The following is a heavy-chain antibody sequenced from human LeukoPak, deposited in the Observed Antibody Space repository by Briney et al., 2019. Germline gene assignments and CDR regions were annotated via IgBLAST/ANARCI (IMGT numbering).Heavy chain of an antibody. CDR3: ARVETSDSSGYYYGY. CDR2: IKQDGSEK. Sequence: GGSLRLSCAASGFTFSSYWMSWVRQAPGKGLEWVAHIKQDGSEKYYVDSVKGRFTISRDNAKNSLYLQMNSLRAEDTAVYYCARVETSDSSGYYYGYWGQGTLVTVSS. D-gene: IGHD3-22*01. CDR1: GFTFSSYW. V-gene: IGHV3-7*01. J-gene: IGHJ4*02.